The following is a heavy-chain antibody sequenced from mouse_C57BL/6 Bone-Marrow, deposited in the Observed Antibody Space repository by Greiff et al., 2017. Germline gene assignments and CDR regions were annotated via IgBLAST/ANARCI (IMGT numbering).Heavy chain of an antibody. CDR1: GYTFTSYW. Sequence: QVQLKQPGAELVMPGASVKLSCKASGYTFTSYWMHWVKQRPGQGLEWIGEIDPSGSNTNYNQKFKGKSTLTVDKSSSTAYMQLSSLTSEDAAVYYCARADYKNDGGYWGKCTMVTASA. V-gene: IGHV1-69*01. CDR3: ARADYKNDGGY. CDR2: IDPSGSNT. J-gene: IGHJ3*01. D-gene: IGHD2-14*01.